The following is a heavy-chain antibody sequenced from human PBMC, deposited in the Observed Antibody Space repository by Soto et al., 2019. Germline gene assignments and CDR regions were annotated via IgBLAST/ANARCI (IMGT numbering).Heavy chain of an antibody. J-gene: IGHJ4*02. V-gene: IGHV1-24*01. CDR3: ARDTYYYGSGSYNMLDY. Sequence: GASVKLSCKVSGYRLTGLSMHWVRQATEKGLEWMGGFDPEDGKTIYAQKFQGRVTMSKDTSTSTAYMELRSLRSDDTAVYFCARDTYYYGSGSYNMLDYWGQGTLVIVSS. CDR2: FDPEDGKT. CDR1: GYRLTGLS. D-gene: IGHD3-10*01.